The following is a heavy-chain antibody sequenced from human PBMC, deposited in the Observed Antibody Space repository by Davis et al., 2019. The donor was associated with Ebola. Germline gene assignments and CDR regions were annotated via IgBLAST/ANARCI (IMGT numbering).Heavy chain of an antibody. J-gene: IGHJ5*02. CDR3: ARVRLWGGKAAAGREWFDP. D-gene: IGHD6-13*01. CDR2: INPSGGST. V-gene: IGHV1-46*01. Sequence: ASVKVSCKASGYTFTSYYMHWVRQAPGQGLEWMGIINPSGGSTSYAQKFQGRVTMTRDTSTSTVYMELSSLRSEDTAVYYCARVRLWGGKAAAGREWFDPWGQGTLVTVSS. CDR1: GYTFTSYY.